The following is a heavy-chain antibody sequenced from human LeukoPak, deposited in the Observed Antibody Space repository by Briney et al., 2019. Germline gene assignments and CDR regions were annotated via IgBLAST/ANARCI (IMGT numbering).Heavy chain of an antibody. J-gene: IGHJ4*02. CDR2: INPNSGGT. Sequence: GASVKVSCKASGYTFTSYYMHWVRQAPGQGLEWMGWINPNSGGTNYAQKFQGRVTMTRDTSISTAYMELSRLRSDDTAVYYCASRYCSGGSCSYFDYWGQGTLVTVSS. V-gene: IGHV1-2*02. CDR1: GYTFTSYY. D-gene: IGHD2-15*01. CDR3: ASRYCSGGSCSYFDY.